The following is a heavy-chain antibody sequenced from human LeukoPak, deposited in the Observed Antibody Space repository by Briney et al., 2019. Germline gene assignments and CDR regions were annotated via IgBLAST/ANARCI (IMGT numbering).Heavy chain of an antibody. CDR3: SRGLGQPVDS. CDR2: PYSEGGRT. CDR1: GFIFRNDW. Sequence: GGSLRLSCVGSGFIFRNDWMHWVRQAPGKGLVWVSRPYSEGGRTYYADSVKGRFTISRDNAKNTLYLQMNSLTVEDTAVYYCSRGLGQPVDSWGQGTLVTVSS. J-gene: IGHJ4*02. V-gene: IGHV3-74*01. D-gene: IGHD6-6*01.